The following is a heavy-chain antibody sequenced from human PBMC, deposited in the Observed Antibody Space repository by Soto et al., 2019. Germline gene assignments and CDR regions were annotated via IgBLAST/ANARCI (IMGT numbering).Heavy chain of an antibody. CDR1: GYTFTSYA. CDR2: INPIFGTA. CDR3: ASPSKYDSSGLREYYFDY. V-gene: IGHV1-69*06. J-gene: IGHJ4*02. Sequence: SVKVSCKASGYTFTSYAMHWVRQAPGQRLEWMGGINPIFGTANYAQKFQGRVTITADKSTSTAYMELSSLRSEDTAVYYCASPSKYDSSGLREYYFDYWGQGTLVTVSS. D-gene: IGHD3-22*01.